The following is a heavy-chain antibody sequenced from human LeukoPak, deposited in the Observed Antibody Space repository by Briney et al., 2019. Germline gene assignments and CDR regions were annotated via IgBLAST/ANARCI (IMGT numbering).Heavy chain of an antibody. V-gene: IGHV1-69*06. D-gene: IGHD2-15*01. CDR3: ARDALGYCSGGSCYYFDY. CDR1: GGTFSSYA. Sequence: SVKVSCKASGGTFSSYAISWVRQAPGQGLEWMGGIIPIFGTANYAQKFQGRVTITADKSTSTAYMELSSLRSEDTAVYYCARDALGYCSGGSCYYFDYWGQGTLVTVSS. CDR2: IIPIFGTA. J-gene: IGHJ4*02.